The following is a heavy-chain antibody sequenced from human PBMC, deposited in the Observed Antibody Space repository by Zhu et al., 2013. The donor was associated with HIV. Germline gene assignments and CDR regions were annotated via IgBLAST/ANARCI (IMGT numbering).Heavy chain of an antibody. CDR1: GYTFTGYY. Sequence: QVQLVQSGAEVKKPGASVKVSCKASGYTFTGYYMHWVRQAPGQGLEWMGGIIPIFGTTNYAQKFQGRVTFTADESTSTAYVELSSLRSEDTAVYYCTRSYDSTDYYSYWGQGTLATVSS. CDR2: IIPIFGTT. CDR3: TRSYDSTDYYSY. V-gene: IGHV1-69*01. J-gene: IGHJ4*02. D-gene: IGHD3-22*01.